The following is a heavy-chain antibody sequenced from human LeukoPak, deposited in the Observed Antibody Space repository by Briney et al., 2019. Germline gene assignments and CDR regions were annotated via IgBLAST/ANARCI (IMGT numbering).Heavy chain of an antibody. CDR3: ANTYYYDSSGYDY. Sequence: GGSLRLSCAASGFTFDDYGMSWVRQVPGKGLEWVSAISGSGGSTYYADSVKGRFTISRDNSKNTLYLQMNSLRAEDTAVYYCANTYYYDSSGYDYWGQGTLVTVSS. V-gene: IGHV3-23*01. D-gene: IGHD3-22*01. CDR1: GFTFDDYG. J-gene: IGHJ4*02. CDR2: ISGSGGST.